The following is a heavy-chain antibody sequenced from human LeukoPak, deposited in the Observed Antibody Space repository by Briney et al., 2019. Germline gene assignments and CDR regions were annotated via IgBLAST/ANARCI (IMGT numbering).Heavy chain of an antibody. CDR3: ATSYYDSSGYYYDY. Sequence: GATVKVSCKASGGTFSSYAISWVRQAPGQGLEWMGGIIPIFGTANYAQKFQGRVTITADESTSTAYMELSSLRSEDTAVYYCATSYYDSSGYYYDYWGQGTLVTVSS. V-gene: IGHV1-69*13. CDR2: IIPIFGTA. J-gene: IGHJ4*02. D-gene: IGHD3-22*01. CDR1: GGTFSSYA.